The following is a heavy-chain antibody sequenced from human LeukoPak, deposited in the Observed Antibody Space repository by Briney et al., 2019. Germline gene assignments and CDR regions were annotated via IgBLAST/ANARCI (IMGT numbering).Heavy chain of an antibody. CDR3: ARQWLEGYYYGMDV. D-gene: IGHD6-19*01. CDR1: GGPIRTYY. CDR2: INHSGST. Sequence: PSETLSLTCTVSGGPIRTYYWNWIRQPPRKGLEWVGAINHSGSTNYNPSLKSRVTISVDTSKNQFSLKLSSVTAADTAVYYCARQWLEGYYYGMDVWGQGTTVTVSS. J-gene: IGHJ6*02. V-gene: IGHV4-34*01.